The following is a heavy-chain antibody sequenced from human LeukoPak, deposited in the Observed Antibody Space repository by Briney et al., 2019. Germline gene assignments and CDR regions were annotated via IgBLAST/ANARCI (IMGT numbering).Heavy chain of an antibody. CDR1: SDSITSFD. D-gene: IGHD3-22*01. V-gene: IGHV4-4*07. J-gene: IGHJ3*01. CDR3: ARDRRKGIVESRVAFDL. Sequence: SETLSLTCSVSSDSITSFDWGWVRQPAGKGLEWIGRIYSNEHTYSNPSLRGRVTISVDKSRNLVSLRLSSVAAADTGVYYCARDRRKGIVESRVAFDLWGQGTMVTVSS. CDR2: IYSNEHT.